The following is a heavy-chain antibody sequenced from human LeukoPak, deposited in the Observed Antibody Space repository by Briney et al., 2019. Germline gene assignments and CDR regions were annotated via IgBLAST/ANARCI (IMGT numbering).Heavy chain of an antibody. V-gene: IGHV3-23*01. D-gene: IGHD3-10*01. J-gene: IGHJ4*02. CDR2: ISGSGGRT. CDR3: AKGGRVRGVTYYFDY. Sequence: GGSLRLSCAASGFTFSSYAMSWVRQAPGKGLEWVSAISGSGGRTYYADSVKGRFTISRDNSKNTLYLQMNSLRAEDTAVYYCAKGGRVRGVTYYFDYWGQGTLVTVSS. CDR1: GFTFSSYA.